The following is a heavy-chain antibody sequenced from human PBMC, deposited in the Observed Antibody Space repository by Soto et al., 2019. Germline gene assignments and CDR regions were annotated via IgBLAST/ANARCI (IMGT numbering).Heavy chain of an antibody. J-gene: IGHJ5*02. CDR3: ARHSLALRKNNWFDP. CDR1: GDSIISSDLY. V-gene: IGHV4-39*01. CDR2: IFYLGSS. Sequence: PSETLSLTCTVSGDSIISSDLYWVWVRHPPGKGLEWIGSIFYLGSSYYNPSLKSRVTMSVDTSKNQFSLRLRSVTAADTALYFCARHSLALRKNNWFDPWGQGIMVTVSS. D-gene: IGHD3-3*02.